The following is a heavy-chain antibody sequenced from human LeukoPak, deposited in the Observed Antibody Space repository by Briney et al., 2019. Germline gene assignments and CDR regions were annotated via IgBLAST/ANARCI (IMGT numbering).Heavy chain of an antibody. J-gene: IGHJ6*02. CDR1: GGSISSSSYY. CDR3: ARGSYYYGMDV. V-gene: IGHV4-39*07. CDR2: INHSGST. Sequence: SETLSLTCTVPGGSISSSSYYWGWIRQPPGKGLEWIGEINHSGSTNYNPSLKSRVTISVDTSKNQFSLKLSSVTAADTAVYYCARGSYYYGMDVWGQGTTVTVSS.